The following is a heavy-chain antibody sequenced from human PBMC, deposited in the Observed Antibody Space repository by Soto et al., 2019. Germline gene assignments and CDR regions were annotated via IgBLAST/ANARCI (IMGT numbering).Heavy chain of an antibody. V-gene: IGHV4-30-4*01. CDR3: ARDLGSSSWYVWFDP. Sequence: PSETLSLTCTVSGGSISSGDYYWSWIRQPPGKGLEWIGYIYYSGSTYYNPSLKSRVTISVDTSKNQFSLKLSSVTAADTAVYYCARDLGSSSWYVWFDPWGQGTLVTVSS. J-gene: IGHJ5*02. CDR2: IYYSGST. D-gene: IGHD6-13*01. CDR1: GGSISSGDYY.